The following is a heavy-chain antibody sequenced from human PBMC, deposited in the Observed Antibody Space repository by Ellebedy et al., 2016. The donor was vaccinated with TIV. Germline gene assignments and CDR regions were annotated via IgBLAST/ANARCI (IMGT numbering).Heavy chain of an antibody. V-gene: IGHV3-7*03. J-gene: IGHJ4*02. CDR1: EFAFETDW. Sequence: GESLKISCAASEFAFETDWMTWVRQAPGKGLEWVANINQDGSDKSYVDSVKGRFTISRDNAKNSLYLQMNSLSADDTAVYYCARGSGYCSSTSCSGETDWGQGTPVTVSS. CDR2: INQDGSDK. D-gene: IGHD2-2*01. CDR3: ARGSGYCSSTSCSGETD.